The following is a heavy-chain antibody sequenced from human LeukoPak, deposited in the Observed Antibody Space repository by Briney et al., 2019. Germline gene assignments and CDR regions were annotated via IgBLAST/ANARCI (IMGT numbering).Heavy chain of an antibody. CDR3: ASDQRYAFDY. V-gene: IGHV3-48*02. D-gene: IGHD3-9*01. CDR1: GFSFTDYP. CDR2: IRTSAEGANCA. J-gene: IGHJ4*02. Sequence: PGGSLRLSCATSGFSFTDYPMNRVRQAPGKGLEWVSNIRTSAEGANCAYYADSVKGRVTISRDDAKNTLYLHMNSLRDDDTAVYYCASDQRYAFDYWGQGILVTVSS.